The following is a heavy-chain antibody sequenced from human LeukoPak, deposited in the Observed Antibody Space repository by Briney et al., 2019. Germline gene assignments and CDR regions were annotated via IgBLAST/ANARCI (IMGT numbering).Heavy chain of an antibody. J-gene: IGHJ4*02. Sequence: SETLSLTCTVSGGSISSYYWSWIRQPPGKGLEWIGYIYYSGSTYYNPSLRSRVTISVDTSKNQFSLKLSSVTAADTAVYYCARQSSHPFDYWGQGTLVTVSS. CDR2: IYYSGST. V-gene: IGHV4-59*01. CDR1: GGSISSYY. CDR3: ARQSSHPFDY. D-gene: IGHD2-15*01.